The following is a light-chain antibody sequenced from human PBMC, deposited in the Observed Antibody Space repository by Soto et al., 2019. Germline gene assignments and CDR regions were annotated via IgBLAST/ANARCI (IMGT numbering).Light chain of an antibody. CDR1: QSVNNN. CDR3: QQYGTSPAT. J-gene: IGKJ1*01. CDR2: GAS. V-gene: IGKV3-15*01. Sequence: ETLMTQSPATLSVSPGERATLSCRASQSVNNNLAWYQQKLGQAPRVLIYGASTRATGIPARFTGSGSGTEFILTITSLQSEDSAVYYCQQYGTSPATFGQGTKVEIE.